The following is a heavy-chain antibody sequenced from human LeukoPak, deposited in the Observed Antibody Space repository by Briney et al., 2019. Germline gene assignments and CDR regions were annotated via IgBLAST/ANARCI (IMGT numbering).Heavy chain of an antibody. CDR2: FDPEDGET. V-gene: IGHV1-24*01. CDR1: GYTLTELS. D-gene: IGHD3-22*01. Sequence: ASVKVSCEVSGYTLTELSMHWVRQAPGKGLEWMGGFDPEDGETIYAQKFQGRVTMTEDTSTDTAYMELSSLRSEDTAVYYCATGDYYDSSPLEYWGQGTLVTVSS. J-gene: IGHJ4*02. CDR3: ATGDYYDSSPLEY.